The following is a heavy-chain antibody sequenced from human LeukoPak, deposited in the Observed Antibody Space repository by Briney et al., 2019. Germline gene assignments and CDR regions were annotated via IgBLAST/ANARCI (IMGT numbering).Heavy chain of an antibody. CDR2: ISSSGSTI. CDR3: ARDILTGYYSAFDY. J-gene: IGHJ4*02. V-gene: IGHV3-48*03. Sequence: PGGSLRLSCAASGFAFSSYEMNWVRQAPGKGLEWVSYISSSGSTIYYADSVKGRFTISRDNAKNSLYLQMNSLRAEDTAVYYCARDILTGYYSAFDYWGQGTLVTVSS. D-gene: IGHD3-9*01. CDR1: GFAFSSYE.